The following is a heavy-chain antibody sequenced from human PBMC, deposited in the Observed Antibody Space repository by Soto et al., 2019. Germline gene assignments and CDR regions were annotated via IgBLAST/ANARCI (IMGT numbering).Heavy chain of an antibody. D-gene: IGHD3-9*01. V-gene: IGHV3-15*01. CDR3: TTGVDAFDAFDI. CDR2: IKSKTDGGTT. J-gene: IGHJ3*02. CDR1: GFTFSNAW. Sequence: VGSLILSCAASGFTFSNAWMGWARHAPGKGLEWVGRIKSKTDGGTTDYAAPVKGRFTISRDDSKNTLYLQMNSLKTEDTAVYYCTTGVDAFDAFDIWGQGTMVTVSS.